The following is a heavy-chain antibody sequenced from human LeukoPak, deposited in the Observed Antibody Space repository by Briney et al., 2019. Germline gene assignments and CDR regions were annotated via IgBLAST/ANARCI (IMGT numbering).Heavy chain of an antibody. J-gene: IGHJ4*02. CDR2: IYYSGST. CDR3: ARKTTLGYFDY. Sequence: PSETLSLTCTVSGGSISSYYWSWIRQPPGKGLEWIGYIYYSGSTNYNPSLKSRVTISVDTSKNQSSLKLSSVTAADTAVYYCARKTTLGYFDYWGQGTLVTVSS. CDR1: GGSISSYY. D-gene: IGHD4-11*01. V-gene: IGHV4-59*01.